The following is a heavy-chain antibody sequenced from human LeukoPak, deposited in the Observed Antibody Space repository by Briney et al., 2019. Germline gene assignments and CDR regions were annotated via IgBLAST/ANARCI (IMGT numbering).Heavy chain of an antibody. CDR1: GYTFTSYG. V-gene: IGHV1-18*01. J-gene: IGHJ3*02. D-gene: IGHD6-19*01. Sequence: ASVKVSCKASGYTFTSYGINWVRQAPGQGLEWMGWISAYNGNTNYAQKLQGRVTMTTDTSTSTAYMELRSLRSDDTAVYYCAREGLVKGINAFDIWGQGTMVTVSS. CDR2: ISAYNGNT. CDR3: AREGLVKGINAFDI.